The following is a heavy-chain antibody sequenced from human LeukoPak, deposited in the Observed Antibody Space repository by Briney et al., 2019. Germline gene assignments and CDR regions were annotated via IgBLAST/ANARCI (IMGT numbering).Heavy chain of an antibody. J-gene: IGHJ4*02. D-gene: IGHD2-15*01. CDR1: GFTVSSNY. Sequence: PGRSLRLSCAASGFTVSSNYMSWVRQAPGKGLEWVSVIYSGGSTYYADSVKGRFTISRDNSKNTLYLQMNSLRAEDTAVYYCARDPGIGSFDYWGQGTLVTVSS. V-gene: IGHV3-53*01. CDR3: ARDPGIGSFDY. CDR2: IYSGGST.